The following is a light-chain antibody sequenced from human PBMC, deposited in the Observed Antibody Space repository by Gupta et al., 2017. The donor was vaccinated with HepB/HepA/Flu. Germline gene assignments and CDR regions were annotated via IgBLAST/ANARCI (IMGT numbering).Light chain of an antibody. V-gene: IGKV3-11*01. Sequence: EIVLTQSPATLPLSPGERATLSCRASQSVSSYLAWYQQKPGQAPRLLIYDASNRATGIPARFSGSGSGTDIALTISSLEPEDFAVYYCQQRSNGTPLITFGQGTRLEIK. CDR3: QQRSNGTPLIT. J-gene: IGKJ5*01. CDR2: DAS. CDR1: QSVSSY.